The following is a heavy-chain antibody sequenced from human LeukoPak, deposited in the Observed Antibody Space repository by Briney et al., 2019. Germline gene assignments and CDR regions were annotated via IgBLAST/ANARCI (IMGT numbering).Heavy chain of an antibody. CDR1: GYSFISYW. J-gene: IGHJ4*02. Sequence: GESLQISCKVSGYSFISYWISWVRQMTGQGLEWIGMVFPGDSDTIYSPSFQGQVDISADKSINTAFLQWTSLKASDTAMYYCARTRPGTSLDSWDQGTLVTVSS. V-gene: IGHV5-51*01. CDR3: ARTRPGTSLDS. CDR2: VFPGDSDT.